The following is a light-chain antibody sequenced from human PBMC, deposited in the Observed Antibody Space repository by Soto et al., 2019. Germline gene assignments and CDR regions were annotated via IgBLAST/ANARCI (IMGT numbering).Light chain of an antibody. Sequence: QSALSQPPSASGSPGQSVTISCTGTSSDVGGYNYVSWYQHHPGKAPKLMIYEVTKRPPRVPDRFSGSKSGNTASLTVSGLQAEDDSDYYCSSYAGSNNVVFGGGTQLTVL. J-gene: IGLJ2*01. CDR2: EVT. CDR3: SSYAGSNNVV. V-gene: IGLV2-8*01. CDR1: SSDVGGYNY.